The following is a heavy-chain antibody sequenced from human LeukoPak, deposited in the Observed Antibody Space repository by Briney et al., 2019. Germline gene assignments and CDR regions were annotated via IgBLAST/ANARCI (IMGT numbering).Heavy chain of an antibody. V-gene: IGHV4-4*07. CDR3: ARMPVPIHDAFDI. CDR2: LYVNGSP. CDR1: GDSISSAY. J-gene: IGHJ3*02. Sequence: PSETLSLTCTVSGDSISSAYWGWIRQSAGKGLEYIGRLYVNGSPNSNPSLKSGVTISLDTSKNQFSLKMTSGTAADSAIYFCARMPVPIHDAFDIWGQGTAVMVSS. D-gene: IGHD2-2*01.